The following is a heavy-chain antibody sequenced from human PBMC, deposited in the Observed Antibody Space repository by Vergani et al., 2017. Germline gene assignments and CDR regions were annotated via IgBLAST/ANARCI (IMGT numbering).Heavy chain of an antibody. CDR3: ARARMGTVTMYYYSYGMDV. Sequence: QVQLVESGGGVVQPGRSLRLSCAASGFTFSSDAMHWVRQAPGKGLEWVAVISYDGGNKYYVDSVKGRFTISRDNSKSTLYLQMNSLRAEDTAVYYCARARMGTVTMYYYSYGMDVWGQGTTVTVSS. V-gene: IGHV3-30*16. D-gene: IGHD4-17*01. J-gene: IGHJ6*02. CDR1: GFTFSSDA. CDR2: ISYDGGNK.